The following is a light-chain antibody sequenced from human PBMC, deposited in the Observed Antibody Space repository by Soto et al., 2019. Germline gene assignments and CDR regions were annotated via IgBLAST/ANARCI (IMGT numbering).Light chain of an antibody. CDR3: KHFDDSLT. V-gene: IGKV3-20*01. CDR1: QSVDSST. J-gene: IGKJ4*01. CDR2: GAS. Sequence: EIVLTQSPGTLSLSPGERATLSCRASQSVDSSTLAWYQQKPGQAPRLLISGASNRATGIPDRFSGSGSGTDFTLAISRLEPEDFAVYYCKHFDDSLTFGGGTKVEIK.